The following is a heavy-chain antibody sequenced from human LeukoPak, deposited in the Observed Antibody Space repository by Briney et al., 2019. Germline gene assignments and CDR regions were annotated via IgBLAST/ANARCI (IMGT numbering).Heavy chain of an antibody. CDR1: GDTFIRYT. CDR2: INPTLGTV. Sequence: PGASLTVSCKASGDTFIRYTISWVRQAPGQGLEWMGGINPTLGTVRYAQKFQGRVSIATDDSTTTAYMEVGSLRSDDTAIYYCATRKNIIVVVPGTDVAVDVWGQGTKVTVSS. CDR3: ATRKNIIVVVPGTDVAVDV. V-gene: IGHV1-69*16. D-gene: IGHD3-22*01. J-gene: IGHJ3*01.